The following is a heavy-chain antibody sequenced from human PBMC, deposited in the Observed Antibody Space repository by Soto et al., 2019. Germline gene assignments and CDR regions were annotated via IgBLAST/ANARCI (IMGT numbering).Heavy chain of an antibody. J-gene: IGHJ5*02. CDR1: GGTFSSYA. CDR3: AREGGATQGWFDP. Sequence: QVQLVQSGAEVKKPGSSVKVSCKASGGTFSSYAISWVRQAPGQGLEWMGGIIPIFGTANYAQKFQGRVTITADESKSPAYMELRSLRSEDTAVYYCAREGGATQGWFDPWGQGTLVTVSS. D-gene: IGHD1-26*01. CDR2: IIPIFGTA. V-gene: IGHV1-69*01.